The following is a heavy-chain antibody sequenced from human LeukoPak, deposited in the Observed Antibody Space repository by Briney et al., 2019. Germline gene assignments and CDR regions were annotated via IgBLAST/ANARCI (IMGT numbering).Heavy chain of an antibody. CDR3: AREKRPYSNYGMDV. CDR2: IYYSGST. Sequence: PSETLSLTCTVPGGSVSSGSYYWSWIRQPPGKGLEWIGYIYYSGSTNYNPSLKSRVTISVDTSKNQFSLKLSSVTAADTAVYYCAREKRPYSNYGMDVWGQGTTVTVSS. V-gene: IGHV4-61*01. J-gene: IGHJ6*02. CDR1: GGSVSSGSYY. D-gene: IGHD6-13*01.